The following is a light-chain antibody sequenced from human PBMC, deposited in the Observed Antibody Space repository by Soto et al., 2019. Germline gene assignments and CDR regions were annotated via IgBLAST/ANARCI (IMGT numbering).Light chain of an antibody. Sequence: EIVLTQSPATLSLSPGERATLSCRASESVNDYLAWYQQKPGQAPRLLIYGASNRATGIPVRFSGSGSGTDFTPTISSLEPEDFAFYYCQHRGRWPRTFGQGTKLEI. V-gene: IGKV3-11*01. CDR2: GAS. CDR3: QHRGRWPRT. CDR1: ESVNDY. J-gene: IGKJ2*01.